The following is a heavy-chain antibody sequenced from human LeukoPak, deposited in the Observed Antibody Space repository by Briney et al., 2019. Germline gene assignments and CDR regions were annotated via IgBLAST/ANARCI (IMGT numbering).Heavy chain of an antibody. Sequence: ASVKVSRKASGGTFSSYAISWVRQAPGQGLEWMGRIIPIFGIANYAQKLQGRVTITADKSTSTAYMELSSLRSEDTAVYYCALINSGYDYLAYSSSQNWFDPWGQGTLVTVSS. CDR2: IIPIFGIA. D-gene: IGHD5-12*01. CDR3: ALINSGYDYLAYSSSQNWFDP. J-gene: IGHJ5*02. V-gene: IGHV1-69*04. CDR1: GGTFSSYA.